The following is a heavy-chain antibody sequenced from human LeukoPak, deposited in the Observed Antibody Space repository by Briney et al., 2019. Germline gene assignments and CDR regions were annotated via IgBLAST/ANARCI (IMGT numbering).Heavy chain of an antibody. V-gene: IGHV4-39*01. CDR1: GGSISSSSYY. Sequence: SETLSLTCTVSGGSISSSSYYWGWIRQPPGKGLEWIGSIYYSGSTYYNPSLKSRVTISVDTSKNQFSLKLSSVTAADTAVYYCARQSTIKAFDIWGQGTMVTVPS. CDR3: ARQSTIKAFDI. J-gene: IGHJ3*02. D-gene: IGHD4/OR15-4a*01. CDR2: IYYSGST.